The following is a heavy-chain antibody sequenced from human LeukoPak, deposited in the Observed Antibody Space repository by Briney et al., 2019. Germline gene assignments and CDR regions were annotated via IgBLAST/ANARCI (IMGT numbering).Heavy chain of an antibody. J-gene: IGHJ4*02. CDR3: ANRFDY. CDR1: GFTFSSYT. Sequence: GGSLRLSCAASGFTFSSYTMNWVRQAPGKGLEWVSSITSSGNTIYYADSVKGRFAISRDNAKNSLYLQMNSLRAEDTAVYYCANRFDYWGQGNLFTASS. CDR2: ITSSGNTI. V-gene: IGHV3-48*03.